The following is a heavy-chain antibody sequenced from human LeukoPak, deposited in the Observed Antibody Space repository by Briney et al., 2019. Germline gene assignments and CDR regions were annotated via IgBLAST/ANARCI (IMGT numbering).Heavy chain of an antibody. J-gene: IGHJ5*02. D-gene: IGHD5-18*01. CDR3: ATAWKHLWRPTFDP. V-gene: IGHV1-24*01. CDR2: FDPEDGEK. Sequence: ASVKVSCKVSGHTLTELSVHWVRQAPGKGLEWMGGFDPEDGEKIYAQKFQGRVTMTEDTSTDTAYMELSGLRSEDTAVYYCATAWKHLWRPTFDPWGQGTLVTVSS. CDR1: GHTLTELS.